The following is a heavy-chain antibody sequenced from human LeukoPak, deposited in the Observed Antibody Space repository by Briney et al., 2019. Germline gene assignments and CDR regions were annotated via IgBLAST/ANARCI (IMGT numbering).Heavy chain of an antibody. CDR1: DDSMNNYY. V-gene: IGHV4-59*08. CDR2: IFHTGDA. Sequence: SETLSLTCNVSDDSMNNYYWSWIRQPPGKGLEWVGYIFHTGDANYNPSLKSRVTVSIDTSKNQFSLKLSSVTAAATAVYYCARQPYRSGAYYFDYWGQGALITVSS. CDR3: ARQPYRSGAYYFDY. J-gene: IGHJ4*02. D-gene: IGHD2-15*01.